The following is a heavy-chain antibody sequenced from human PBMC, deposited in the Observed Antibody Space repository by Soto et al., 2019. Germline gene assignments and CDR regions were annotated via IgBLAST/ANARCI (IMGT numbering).Heavy chain of an antibody. V-gene: IGHV1-58*01. D-gene: IGHD2-2*01. J-gene: IGHJ4*02. CDR3: AADASFSVVVRAAILFDY. CDR2: IVVGSGNT. CDR1: GFTFTSSA. Sequence: ASVKVSCKASGFTFTSSAVQWVRQARGQRLEWIGWIVVGSGNTNYAQKFQERVTITRDMSTSTAYMELSSLRSEDTAVYYCAADASFSVVVRAAILFDYWGQGTLVTVSS.